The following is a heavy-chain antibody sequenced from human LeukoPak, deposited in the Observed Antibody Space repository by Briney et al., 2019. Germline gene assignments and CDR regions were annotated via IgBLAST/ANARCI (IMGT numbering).Heavy chain of an antibody. D-gene: IGHD1-7*01. CDR2: FDPEDGET. Sequence: ASVKVSCKVSGYTLTELSMHWVRQAPGKGLEWMGGFDPEDGETIYAQKFQGRVTMTEDTPTDTAYMELSSLRSEDTAVYYCATAGTTKAPYYYGMDVWGQGTTVTVSS. CDR3: ATAGTTKAPYYYGMDV. V-gene: IGHV1-24*01. J-gene: IGHJ6*02. CDR1: GYTLTELS.